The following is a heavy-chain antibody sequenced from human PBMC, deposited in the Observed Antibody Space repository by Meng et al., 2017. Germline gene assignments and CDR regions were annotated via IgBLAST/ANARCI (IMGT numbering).Heavy chain of an antibody. CDR3: ASKGGLSTYNWFDP. Sequence: QLQPQDSGPALVIPSQTLSLTCTVSGGSIRSGCYYWSWIRQHPGKGLEWIGYIYYSGSTYYNPSLKSRVTISVDTSKNQFSLKLSSVTAADTAVYYCASKGGLSTYNWFDPWGQGTLVTVSS. D-gene: IGHD5-12*01. J-gene: IGHJ5*02. V-gene: IGHV4-31*03. CDR1: GGSIRSGCYY. CDR2: IYYSGST.